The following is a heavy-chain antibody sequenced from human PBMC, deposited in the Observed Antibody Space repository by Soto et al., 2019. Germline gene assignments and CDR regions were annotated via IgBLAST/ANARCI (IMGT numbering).Heavy chain of an antibody. D-gene: IGHD5-12*01. V-gene: IGHV5-10-1*01. J-gene: IGHJ4*02. Sequence: PGESLKISCKGSGYSFASYWISWVRQMPGKGLEWMGRIDPSDSYTNYSPSFQGHVTISADKSISTAYLQWSSLKASDTAMYYCASTRRDGYNNWGQGTLVTVSS. CDR1: GYSFASYW. CDR3: ASTRRDGYNN. CDR2: IDPSDSYT.